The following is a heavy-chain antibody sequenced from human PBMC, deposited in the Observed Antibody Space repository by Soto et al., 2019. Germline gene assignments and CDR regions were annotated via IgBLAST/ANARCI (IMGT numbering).Heavy chain of an antibody. CDR2: ISYDGSNK. V-gene: IGHV3-30*18. J-gene: IGHJ4*02. Sequence: QVQLVESGGGVVQPGRSLRLSCAASGFTFSSYGMHWVRQAPGKGLEWVAVISYDGSNKYYADSVKGPFTISRNNSKSTLYLQMNSLRAQATAVYYCAKAPSLITMIVVVTLPDYWGQGTLVTVSS. D-gene: IGHD3-22*01. CDR3: AKAPSLITMIVVVTLPDY. CDR1: GFTFSSYG.